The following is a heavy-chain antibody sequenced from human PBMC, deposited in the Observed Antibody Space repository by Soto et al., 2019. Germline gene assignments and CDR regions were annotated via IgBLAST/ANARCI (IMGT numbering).Heavy chain of an antibody. CDR1: GGTFSSYA. CDR2: IIPIFGTA. V-gene: IGHV1-69*13. CDR3: ARILVVAASDDNYYYYGMDV. D-gene: IGHD2-15*01. J-gene: IGHJ6*02. Sequence: ASVKVSCKASGGTFSSYAISWVRQAPGQGLERMGRIIPIFGTANYAQKFQGRVTITADESTSTAYMELSSLRSEDTAVYYCARILVVAASDDNYYYYGMDVWGQGTTVTVSS.